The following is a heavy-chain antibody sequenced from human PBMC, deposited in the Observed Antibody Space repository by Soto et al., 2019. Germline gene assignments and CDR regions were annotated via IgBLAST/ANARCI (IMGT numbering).Heavy chain of an antibody. J-gene: IGHJ5*02. CDR3: ARGKLRFLEWLPRAGNWFDP. V-gene: IGHV4-61*01. D-gene: IGHD3-3*01. Sequence: PSETLSLTCTVSGGSVSSGSYYWSWIRQPPGKGLEWIGYIYYSGSTNYNPSLKSRVTISVDTSKNQFSLKLSSVTAADTAVYYCARGKLRFLEWLPRAGNWFDPWGQGTLVTVSS. CDR1: GGSVSSGSYY. CDR2: IYYSGST.